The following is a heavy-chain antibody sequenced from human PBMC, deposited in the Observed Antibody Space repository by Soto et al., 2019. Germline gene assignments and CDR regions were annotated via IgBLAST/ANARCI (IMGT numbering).Heavy chain of an antibody. D-gene: IGHD6-13*01. CDR1: GFSLSTSGVG. CDR2: IYRDDDK. J-gene: IGHJ5*02. Sequence: QITLKESGPTLVIPTQTLTLTCTLSGFSLSTSGVGVGWLRQPPGKALEWLGVIYRDDDKRYNPSLKTRLTITRDSSTKQVLLTMTNMDPVDTAIYYCAYRQEYRSSWNSGWFDPWGQGTLVTVSS. CDR3: AYRQEYRSSWNSGWFDP. V-gene: IGHV2-5*02.